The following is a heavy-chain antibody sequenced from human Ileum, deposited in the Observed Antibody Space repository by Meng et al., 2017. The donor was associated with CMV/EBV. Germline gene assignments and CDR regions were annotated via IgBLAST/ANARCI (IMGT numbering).Heavy chain of an antibody. CDR1: GGSVSDYY. D-gene: IGHD3-10*01. CDR3: GRAGARGVPVDY. V-gene: IGHV4-4*07. Sequence: HVQLQESCARLVKPSAHLSLTCTVSGGSVSDYYWTWIRQPAGKGLEWIGRIHPSGSTDDNYSLKSRATMSLDTSKNQLSLKLTSVTAADTAIYYCGRAGARGVPVDYWGQGTLVTVSS. J-gene: IGHJ4*02. CDR2: IHPSGST.